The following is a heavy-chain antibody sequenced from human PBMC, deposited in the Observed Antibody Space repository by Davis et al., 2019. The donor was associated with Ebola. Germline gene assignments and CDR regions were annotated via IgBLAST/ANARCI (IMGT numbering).Heavy chain of an antibody. CDR2: IDYSGRT. CDR1: AGSISSYY. D-gene: IGHD3-3*02. Sequence: PGGSLRPSCTVSAGSISSYYWGWTRQPPGKGLEWIGYIDYSGRTNYNPSLKSRVTISADTSKNQVTLKLNAVTAADTAVYYCARDILELVMKGHGMDDWGKGTTVTVSS. V-gene: IGHV4-59*01. J-gene: IGHJ6*04. CDR3: ARDILELVMKGHGMDD.